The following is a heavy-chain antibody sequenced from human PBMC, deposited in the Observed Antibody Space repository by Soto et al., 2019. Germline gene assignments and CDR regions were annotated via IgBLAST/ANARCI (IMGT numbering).Heavy chain of an antibody. V-gene: IGHV1-2*02. CDR3: AGSDQYYYDSSAPGAFDI. Sequence: GASVKVSCKASGYTFTGYYMHWVRQAPGQGLEWMGWINPNSGGTNYAQKFQGRVTMTRDTSISTAYMEPSRLRSDDTAVYYCAGSDQYYYDSSAPGAFDIWGQGTMVTVSS. D-gene: IGHD3-22*01. J-gene: IGHJ3*02. CDR2: INPNSGGT. CDR1: GYTFTGYY.